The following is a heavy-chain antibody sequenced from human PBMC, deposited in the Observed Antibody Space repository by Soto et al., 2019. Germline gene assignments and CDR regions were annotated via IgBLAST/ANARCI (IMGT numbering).Heavy chain of an antibody. CDR2: ISSSSSYT. CDR1: GFTFSDYY. V-gene: IGHV3-11*06. J-gene: IGHJ6*02. Sequence: PEGSLRLSCAASGFTFSDYYMSWIRQAPGKGLEWVSYISSSSSYTNYADSVKGRFTISRDNAKNSLYLQMNSLRAEDTAVYYWARDWSRTGWAMVACYYYYGMDVWGQGTMGTVSS. CDR3: ARDWSRTGWAMVACYYYYGMDV. D-gene: IGHD5-18*01.